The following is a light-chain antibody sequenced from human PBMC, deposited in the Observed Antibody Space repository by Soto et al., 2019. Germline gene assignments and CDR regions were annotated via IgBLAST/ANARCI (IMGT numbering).Light chain of an antibody. J-gene: IGKJ1*01. CDR3: QQANSVPWT. CDR1: QRISSW. CDR2: ATS. V-gene: IGKV1-12*01. Sequence: IHMTQSPSSLSASVGDRVTITCRASQRISSWLAWYHQRPGKAPKLLIYATSTLETGVPSRFSGSGSGRDFTLTISSLQPEDLGTYFCQQANSVPWTFGQGTKVDIK.